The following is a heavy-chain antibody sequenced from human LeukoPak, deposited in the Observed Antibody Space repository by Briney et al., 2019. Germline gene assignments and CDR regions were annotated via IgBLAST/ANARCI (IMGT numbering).Heavy chain of an antibody. D-gene: IGHD6-19*01. J-gene: IGHJ4*02. CDR1: GGSISSSSYY. V-gene: IGHV4-61*05. CDR2: IYYSGST. Sequence: SETLSLTCTVSGGSISSSSYYWSWIRQPPGKGLEWIGYIYYSGSTNYNPSLKSRVTISVDTSKNQFSLKLSSVTATDTAVYYCARESSSGWDNFDYWGQGTLVTVSS. CDR3: ARESSSGWDNFDY.